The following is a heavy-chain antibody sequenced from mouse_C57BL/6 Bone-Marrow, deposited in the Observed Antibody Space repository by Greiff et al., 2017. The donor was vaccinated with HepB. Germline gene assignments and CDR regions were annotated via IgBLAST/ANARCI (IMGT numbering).Heavy chain of an antibody. V-gene: IGHV5-4*01. CDR1: GFTFSSYA. CDR2: ISDGGSYT. D-gene: IGHD1-1*01. J-gene: IGHJ1*03. CDR3: ARAPYYYGSSPYWYCDV. Sequence: EVQGVESGGGLVKPGGSLKLSCAASGFTFSSYAMSWVRQTPEKRLEWVATISDGGSYTYYPDNVKGRFTISRDNAKNNLYLQMSHLKSEDTAMYYCARAPYYYGSSPYWYCDVWGTGTTVTVSS.